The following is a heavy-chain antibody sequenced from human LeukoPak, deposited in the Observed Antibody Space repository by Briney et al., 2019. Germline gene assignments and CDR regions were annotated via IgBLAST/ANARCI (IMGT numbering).Heavy chain of an antibody. CDR3: ARERPPFGISYYYDSSGYSPSDY. Sequence: ASVKVSCKASGYTFTSNGISWVRQAPGQGLEWMGWISAYNGNTNYAQKLQGRVTMTRDTSTSTVYMELSSLRSEDTAVYYCARERPPFGISYYYDSSGYSPSDYWGQGTLVTVSS. CDR1: GYTFTSNG. D-gene: IGHD3-22*01. CDR2: ISAYNGNT. V-gene: IGHV1-18*01. J-gene: IGHJ4*02.